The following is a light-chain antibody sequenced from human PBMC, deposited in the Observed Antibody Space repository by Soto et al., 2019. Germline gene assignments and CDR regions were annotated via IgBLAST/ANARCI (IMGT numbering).Light chain of an antibody. CDR3: KQFGSSPGFT. CDR2: GAS. Sequence: EIVLTQSPGTLSLSPGERATLSCRASQSINTRYLAWYQQKPGQAPRLLIYGASSRATGIPGRFSGSGSGTDFTLTISRLETEDFGVYYCKQFGSSPGFTFGPGTKVDIK. CDR1: QSINTRY. J-gene: IGKJ3*01. V-gene: IGKV3-20*01.